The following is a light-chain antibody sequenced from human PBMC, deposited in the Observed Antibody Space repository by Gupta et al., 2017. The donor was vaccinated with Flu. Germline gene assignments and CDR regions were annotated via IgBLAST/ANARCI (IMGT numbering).Light chain of an antibody. V-gene: IGKV3-20*01. J-gene: IGKJ2*03. CDR1: QSVSSSY. CDR2: GAS. CDR3: QQYGSSPGYS. Sequence: LTQSPGTLSLYQGERATLSCRASQSVSSSYLAWYQQKPGQAPRLLIYGASSRATGIPDRFSGSGSGTDFTLTISRLEPEDFAVYYCQQYGSSPGYSFGQGTKLEIK.